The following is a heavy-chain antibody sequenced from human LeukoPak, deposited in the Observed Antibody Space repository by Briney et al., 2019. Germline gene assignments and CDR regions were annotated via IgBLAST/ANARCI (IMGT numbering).Heavy chain of an antibody. Sequence: SVTLSLTCTVFGDSIRSYYWTWIRQPPGKGLEWIGYIYHSGGTSYSPSLKSRVSISVDTAQSHVSLQLRSVTAADTAVYYCARGGDYYDSMIWGQGTLVTVSS. V-gene: IGHV4-59*01. J-gene: IGHJ4*02. CDR2: IYHSGGT. CDR1: GDSIRSYY. D-gene: IGHD3-22*01. CDR3: ARGGDYYDSMI.